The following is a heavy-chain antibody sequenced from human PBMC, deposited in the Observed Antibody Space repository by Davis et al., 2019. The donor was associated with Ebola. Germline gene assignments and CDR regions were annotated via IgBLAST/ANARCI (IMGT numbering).Heavy chain of an antibody. CDR1: EFTFSKFS. D-gene: IGHD1-1*01. CDR2: ISPTTTTI. V-gene: IGHV3-48*01. J-gene: IGHJ4*02. CDR3: AKNEVYQPTTMIDY. Sequence: GGSLRLSCVASEFTFSKFSMNWIRQAPGRGLEWVSYISPTTTTIYYADSVKGRFTISRDNSENTLYLQIDSLRAEDTAVYYCAKNEVYQPTTMIDYWGQGTLVTVSS.